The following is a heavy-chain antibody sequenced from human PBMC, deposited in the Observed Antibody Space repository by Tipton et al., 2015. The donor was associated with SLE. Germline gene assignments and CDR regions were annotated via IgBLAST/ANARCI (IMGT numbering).Heavy chain of an antibody. J-gene: IGHJ5*02. CDR3: VRSPNHSWLDP. D-gene: IGHD1-14*01. Sequence: SVKGRFTLSRDNSKNTLYLQMDSLRSEDTAVYHCVRSPNHSWLDPWGRGTQVTVSP. V-gene: IGHV3-30*01.